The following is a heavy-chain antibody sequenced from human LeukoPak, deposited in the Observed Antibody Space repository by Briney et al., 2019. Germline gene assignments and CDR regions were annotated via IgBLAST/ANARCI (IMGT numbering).Heavy chain of an antibody. CDR1: GYSFTSFG. Sequence: ASVKVSCKASGYSFTSFGITWVRQAPGQGLEWMGWINADSGDTDYAQKFQGRVTMTTDTATSTAYMELRSLRSDDTAVYYCARVPLPVGTMDPWGQGTLVTVSS. V-gene: IGHV1-18*01. CDR3: ARVPLPVGTMDP. J-gene: IGHJ5*02. CDR2: INADSGDT. D-gene: IGHD7-27*01.